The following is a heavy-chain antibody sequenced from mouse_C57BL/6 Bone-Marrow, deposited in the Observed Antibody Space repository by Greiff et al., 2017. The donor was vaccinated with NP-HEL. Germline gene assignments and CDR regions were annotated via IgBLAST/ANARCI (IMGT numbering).Heavy chain of an antibody. V-gene: IGHV10-1*01. Sequence: EVKLVESGGGLVQPKGSLKLSCAASGFSFNTYAMNWVRQAPGKGLEWVARIRSKSNNYATYYDDSVKDRFTISRDDSESMLYLQMNNLKTEDTAMYYCVRLRPLYAMDYWGQGTSVTVSS. CDR2: IRSKSNNYAT. CDR3: VRLRPLYAMDY. J-gene: IGHJ4*01. CDR1: GFSFNTYA.